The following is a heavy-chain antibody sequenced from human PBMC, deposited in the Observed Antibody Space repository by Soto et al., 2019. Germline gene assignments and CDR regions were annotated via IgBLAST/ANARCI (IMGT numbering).Heavy chain of an antibody. CDR2: ISGSGGST. Sequence: GGSLRLSCASSGFTFISYAMSWVRQAPGKGLEWVSTISGSGGSTYYADSVKGRFTISRDNSQNTLYLQMNSLRAEDTAIYYCAKSIVGIRNWFDPWGQGTPVTVSS. D-gene: IGHD1-26*01. CDR1: GFTFISYA. J-gene: IGHJ5*02. V-gene: IGHV3-23*01. CDR3: AKSIVGIRNWFDP.